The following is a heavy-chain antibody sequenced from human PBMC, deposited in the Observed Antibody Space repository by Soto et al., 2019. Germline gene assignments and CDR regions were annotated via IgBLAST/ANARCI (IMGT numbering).Heavy chain of an antibody. D-gene: IGHD2-2*01. CDR3: ARGTHAPPYYFDY. CDR2: IYYSGST. CDR1: GVSISSGGYY. J-gene: IGHJ4*02. V-gene: IGHV4-31*03. Sequence: QVQLQESGPGLVKPSQTLSLTCTVSGVSISSGGYYWSWIRQRPGKGLEWIGYIYYSGSTNYNPSLKRRVTISVDTSKNQYSLKLSSVAAADTAVYYCARGTHAPPYYFDYWGQGTLVTVSS.